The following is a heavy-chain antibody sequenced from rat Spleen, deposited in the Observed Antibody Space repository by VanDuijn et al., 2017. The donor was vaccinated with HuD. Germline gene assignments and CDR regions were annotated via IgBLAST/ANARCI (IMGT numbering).Heavy chain of an antibody. D-gene: IGHD1-7*01. J-gene: IGHJ4*01. Sequence: EVQLVESGGGLVQPGRSMKLSCAASGFTFSNYYMAWVRQAPTKGLEWVASISTGGGNTYYRDSVKGRFTISRDNAKSSLYLQMNSLKSEDTATYYCARHALMGMGYVMDAWGQGASVTVSS. CDR1: GFTFSNYY. V-gene: IGHV5-25*01. CDR3: ARHALMGMGYVMDA. CDR2: ISTGGGNT.